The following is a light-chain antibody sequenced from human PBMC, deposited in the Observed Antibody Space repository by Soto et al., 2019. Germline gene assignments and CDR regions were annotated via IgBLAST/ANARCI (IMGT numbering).Light chain of an antibody. CDR3: LLSYSGAWV. Sequence: QAVVTQEPSLTVSPGGTVTLTCGSSTGVVTSGHYPYWFQQRPGQAPRTLIYETTYKHPWTPARFSGSLLGGLAALTLSGAQPEDEAEYYCLLSYSGAWVFGAGTQLTV. J-gene: IGLJ3*02. CDR2: ETT. CDR1: TGVVTSGHY. V-gene: IGLV7-46*01.